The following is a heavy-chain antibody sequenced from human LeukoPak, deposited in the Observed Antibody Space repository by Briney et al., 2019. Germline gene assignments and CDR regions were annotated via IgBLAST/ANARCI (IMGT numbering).Heavy chain of an antibody. D-gene: IGHD1-20*01. CDR1: GFTFSSYW. V-gene: IGHV3-7*01. CDR3: ARDNWNDYYYYYYGMDV. CDR2: IKQDGSEK. J-gene: IGHJ6*02. Sequence: GGSLRLSCAASGFTFSSYWMRWVRQAPGKGLEWVANIKQDGSEKYYVDSVKGRFTISRDNAKNSLYLQMNSLRAEDTAVYYCARDNWNDYYYYYYGMDVWGQGTTVTVSS.